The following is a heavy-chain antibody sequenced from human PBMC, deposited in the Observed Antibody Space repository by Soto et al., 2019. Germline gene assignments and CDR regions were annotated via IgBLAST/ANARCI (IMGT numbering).Heavy chain of an antibody. V-gene: IGHV3-7*01. Sequence: EVKLVESGGGLVQPGGSLRLSCAASGLIFNNYWMSWVRQAPGKGLEWVANIKPDGSEKNYVDSVKGRFTISRDNAKNSLDLQMNSLTAEDTAVYYCASVAIWGQGTLVTVSS. D-gene: IGHD5-12*01. CDR3: ASVAI. CDR2: IKPDGSEK. J-gene: IGHJ4*02. CDR1: GLIFNNYW.